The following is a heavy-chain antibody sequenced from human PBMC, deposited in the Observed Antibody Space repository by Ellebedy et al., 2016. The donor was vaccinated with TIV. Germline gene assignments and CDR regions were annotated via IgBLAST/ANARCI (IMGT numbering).Heavy chain of an antibody. Sequence: AASVKVSCKASGYTFTNYGISWVRQAPGQGLECMGWISGYNGNTYSAQKLQGRVTMTTDTSTSTAYMELRSLRSDDTAVYYCARFVDGDYEDYWGQGALVTVSS. J-gene: IGHJ4*02. CDR2: ISGYNGNT. CDR3: ARFVDGDYEDY. CDR1: GYTFTNYG. D-gene: IGHD4-17*01. V-gene: IGHV1-18*04.